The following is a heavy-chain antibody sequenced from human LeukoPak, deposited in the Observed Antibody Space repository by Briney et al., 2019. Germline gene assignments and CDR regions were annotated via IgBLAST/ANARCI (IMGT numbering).Heavy chain of an antibody. CDR2: INRDGSNT. CDR3: VRGDPRGYYIIYGIDS. D-gene: IGHD3-3*01. CDR1: GFTFSNHW. V-gene: IGHV3-74*01. Sequence: PGGSLRLSCVAFGFTFSNHWMHWVRQAPGKGLVWVSRINRDGSNTAYADSVKGRLTISRDNAKNTLYLQMNSLRAEDTAVYYCVRGDPRGYYIIYGIDSWGQGSLVTVSS. J-gene: IGHJ4*02.